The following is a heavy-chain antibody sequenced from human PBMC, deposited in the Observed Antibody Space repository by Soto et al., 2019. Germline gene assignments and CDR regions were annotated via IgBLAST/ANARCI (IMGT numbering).Heavy chain of an antibody. D-gene: IGHD3-3*01. CDR3: ARDQAIFGVVYGMDV. V-gene: IGHV3-30-3*01. Sequence: XGSLLLSCSASGFTFSSYAMHWVRQAPGKGLEWVAVISYDGSNKYYADSVKGRFTISRDSSKNTLYLQMNSLRAEDTAVYYCARDQAIFGVVYGMDVWGQGTTVTVSS. J-gene: IGHJ6*02. CDR2: ISYDGSNK. CDR1: GFTFSSYA.